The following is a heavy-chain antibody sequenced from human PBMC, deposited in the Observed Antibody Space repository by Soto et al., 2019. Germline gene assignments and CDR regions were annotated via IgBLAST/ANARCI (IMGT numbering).Heavy chain of an antibody. CDR1: GFSFSSHS. V-gene: IGHV3-48*02. CDR3: ARAKGWSDIAFQP. D-gene: IGHD5-12*01. J-gene: IGHJ1*01. Sequence: EVQLVESGGGLVQPGGFLRLSCAASGFSFSSHSMNWVRQAPGKGLEWVSYISSTSRTIYYAASVKGRFTTSRDNAKNALYLQMYSLRDEDTAVYYCARAKGWSDIAFQPWGQGTLVIVSS. CDR2: ISSTSRTI.